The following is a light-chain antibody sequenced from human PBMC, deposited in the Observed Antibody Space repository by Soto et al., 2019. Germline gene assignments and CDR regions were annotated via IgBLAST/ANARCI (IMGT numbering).Light chain of an antibody. J-gene: IGLJ2*01. CDR1: SNDDGGYNY. CDR2: EVS. V-gene: IGLV2-14*01. CDR3: SSFTSRTTVL. Sequence: QSALTQPASVSGSPGQSITISCTGTSNDDGGYNYVSWYQQHPGKAPKLMMYEVSNRPSGVSDRFSGSKSGNTASLIISGLLAEDEADYYCSSFTSRTTVLFGGGTKVTVL.